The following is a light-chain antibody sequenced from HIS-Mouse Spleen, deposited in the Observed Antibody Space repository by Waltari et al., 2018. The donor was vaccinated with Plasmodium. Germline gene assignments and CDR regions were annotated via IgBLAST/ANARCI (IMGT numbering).Light chain of an antibody. CDR2: QDS. J-gene: IGLJ2*01. CDR1: KLGDKY. V-gene: IGLV3-1*01. Sequence: SYQLPQPPPVSVSPGTPTSLTSSGDKLGDKYACWYQHKPGHSPVLIIYQDSKRPPGTPERFSGSNSGNTSTLTISGTQAMDEADYYCQAWDSSTVVFGGGTKLTVL. CDR3: QAWDSSTVV.